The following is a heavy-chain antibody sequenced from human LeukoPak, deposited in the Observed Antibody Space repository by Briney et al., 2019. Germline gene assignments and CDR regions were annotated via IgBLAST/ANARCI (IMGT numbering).Heavy chain of an antibody. Sequence: GGSLRLSCAASGFTFSSYAMHWVRQAPGKGLEYVSGISNNGGFTYYAKSVKDRFTISRDNSKNTLYLQMGSLRAEDMAVYYCAAFATSNAQWANFDFWGQGTLVTVPS. CDR3: AAFATSNAQWANFDF. V-gene: IGHV3-64*01. J-gene: IGHJ4*02. D-gene: IGHD1-1*01. CDR2: ISNNGGFT. CDR1: GFTFSSYA.